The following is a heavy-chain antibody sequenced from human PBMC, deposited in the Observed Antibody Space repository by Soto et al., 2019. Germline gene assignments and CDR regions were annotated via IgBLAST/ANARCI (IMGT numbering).Heavy chain of an antibody. V-gene: IGHV3-49*03. J-gene: IGHJ6*02. CDR1: GFPFGDYA. CDR3: TTVGTVTDYGMDV. CDR2: IRSKTDGGTT. Sequence: HPGGSLRLSCTASGFPFGDYAMSWFRQAPGKGLEWVGFIRSKTDGGTTDYAAPVKGRFTISRDDSKNTLYLQMNSLKTEDTAVYYCTTVGTVTDYGMDVWGQGTTVTVSS. D-gene: IGHD4-4*01.